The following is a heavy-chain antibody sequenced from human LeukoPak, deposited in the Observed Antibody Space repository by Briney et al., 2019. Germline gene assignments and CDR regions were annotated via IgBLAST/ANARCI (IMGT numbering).Heavy chain of an antibody. Sequence: PGGSLRLSCAASGFTFSSYWMRWVRQAPGKGRGWVANIKQVGREKYYVHSVKGRFTISRDNAKNSLYLQMNSLRAEDTAVYYCARGGSSGLICHKASYNWFDPWGQGTLLTVSS. D-gene: IGHD3-22*01. CDR2: IKQVGREK. CDR3: ARGGSSGLICHKASYNWFDP. J-gene: IGHJ5*02. V-gene: IGHV3-7*01. CDR1: GFTFSSYW.